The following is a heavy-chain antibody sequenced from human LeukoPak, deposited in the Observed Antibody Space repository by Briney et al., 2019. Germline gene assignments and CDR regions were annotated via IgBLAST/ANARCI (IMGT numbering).Heavy chain of an antibody. V-gene: IGHV3-13*05. Sequence: GGSLRLSCAASGFTFSSYAMHWARQATGKGLEWVSAIGTAGDPYYPGSVKGRFTISRENAKNSLYLQMNSLRAGDTAVYYCARGYCSGGSCYFDYWGQGTLVTVSS. D-gene: IGHD2-15*01. CDR1: GFTFSSYA. CDR3: ARGYCSGGSCYFDY. J-gene: IGHJ4*02. CDR2: IGTAGDP.